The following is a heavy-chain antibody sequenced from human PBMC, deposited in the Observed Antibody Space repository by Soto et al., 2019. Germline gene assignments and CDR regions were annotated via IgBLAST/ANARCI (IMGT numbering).Heavy chain of an antibody. D-gene: IGHD5-12*01. Sequence: SETLSLTCTVSGGSIGSDNYYWGWIRQPPEKGLEWIGSIYYSGNTHSNPSLMSRVSMSLDKSKNHFYLNLTSVTAADTAMYYCARHRGRWLQFPFDFWGQGTPVTVSS. J-gene: IGHJ4*02. CDR1: GGSIGSDNYY. CDR3: ARHRGRWLQFPFDF. CDR2: IYYSGNT. V-gene: IGHV4-39*01.